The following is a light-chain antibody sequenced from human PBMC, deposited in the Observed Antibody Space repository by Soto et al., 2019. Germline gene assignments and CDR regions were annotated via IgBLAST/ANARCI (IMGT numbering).Light chain of an antibody. CDR3: QQSSSTPQT. CDR1: QSISSY. J-gene: IGKJ4*01. Sequence: DIQMTQSPSTLYASVGDRVTSTCRASQSISSYLSWYQQKPGKAPKLLINVASTLQSGVPSRFSGSGSGTDFTLAISSLQPEDFATYYCQQSSSTPQTFGGGTKVDI. V-gene: IGKV1-39*01. CDR2: VAS.